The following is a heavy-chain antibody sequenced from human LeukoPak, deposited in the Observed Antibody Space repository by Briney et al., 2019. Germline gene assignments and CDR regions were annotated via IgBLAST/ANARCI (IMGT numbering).Heavy chain of an antibody. CDR1: GGSISSYY. Sequence: PSETLSLTCTVSGGSISSYYRTWIRPPPGKGLEWIGYIYHSGNTNYNPSLKSRVTISVDTSKNQFSLKVSSVTAAETAVYYCARHSSSSRGWFDPWGQGTLVTVSS. V-gene: IGHV4-59*01. D-gene: IGHD6-6*01. CDR3: ARHSSSSRGWFDP. CDR2: IYHSGNT. J-gene: IGHJ5*02.